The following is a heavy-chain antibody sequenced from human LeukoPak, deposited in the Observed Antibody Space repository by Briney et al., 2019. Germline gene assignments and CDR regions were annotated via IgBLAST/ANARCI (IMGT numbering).Heavy chain of an antibody. D-gene: IGHD4-17*01. Sequence: PSETLSLTCTVSGGSISSYYWSWIRQPPGKGLEWIGYIYYSGSTNYNPSLKSRVTMAVDSSKMQFSLKLNSVSAADTAVYFCARQMTTLNHGRTFDAWGQGTMVTVSS. CDR2: IYYSGST. V-gene: IGHV4-59*01. J-gene: IGHJ3*01. CDR3: ARQMTTLNHGRTFDA. CDR1: GGSISSYY.